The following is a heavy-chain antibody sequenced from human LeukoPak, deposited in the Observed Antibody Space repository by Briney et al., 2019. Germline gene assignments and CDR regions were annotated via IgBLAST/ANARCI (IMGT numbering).Heavy chain of an antibody. Sequence: PRGSLRLSCAASGFTFSSYAMSWVRQAPGKGLEWVSAISGSGGSTYYADSVKGRFTISRDNSKNTLYLQMNSLRAEDTAVYYCAKDLVLGSTSPIGYWGQGTLVTVSS. J-gene: IGHJ4*02. V-gene: IGHV3-23*01. CDR2: ISGSGGST. D-gene: IGHD2-2*01. CDR1: GFTFSSYA. CDR3: AKDLVLGSTSPIGY.